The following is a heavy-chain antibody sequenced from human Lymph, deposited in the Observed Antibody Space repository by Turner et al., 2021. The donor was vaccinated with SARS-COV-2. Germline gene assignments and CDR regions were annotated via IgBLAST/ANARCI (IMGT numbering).Heavy chain of an antibody. Sequence: QVQLVQSGAEVKKPGSSVKVSCKASGGTFSSYAISWVRQAPGQGLEWMGGIIPILRIATYAKKFQGRVTITADKSTSTAYMELSSRRSEDTAVFYCARVVGGFGELGYYYYYGMDVWGQGTTVTVSS. V-gene: IGHV1-69*10. CDR2: IIPILRIA. CDR1: GGTFSSYA. D-gene: IGHD3-10*01. J-gene: IGHJ6*02. CDR3: ARVVGGFGELGYYYYYGMDV.